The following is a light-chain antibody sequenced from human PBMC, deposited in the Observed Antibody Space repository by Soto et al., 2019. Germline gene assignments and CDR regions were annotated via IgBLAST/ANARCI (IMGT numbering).Light chain of an antibody. CDR3: KLCYGGRPWM. V-gene: IGKV4-1*01. J-gene: IGKJ1*01. Sequence: DIAMTQSPDSLAVSLGERATINCRSSQSVLYSYNNKNYLGWYQQKPGQPPKLLIYWASTRESGVTDRFSVSWSVADITLTISSLQAEDVAVYYGKLCYGGRPWMFVQGIKVDIK. CDR2: WAS. CDR1: QSVLYSYNNKNY.